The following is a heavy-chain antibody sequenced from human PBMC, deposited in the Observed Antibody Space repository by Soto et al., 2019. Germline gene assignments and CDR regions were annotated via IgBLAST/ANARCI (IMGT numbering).Heavy chain of an antibody. CDR2: INPNSGGT. Sequence: APVKVSCKASGYTFTGYYMHWVRQAPGQGLEWMGWINPNSGGTNYAQKFQGRVTMTRGTXXSXXXMXLXXLRXDDTAVYYCASHMRWLQFVYWGQGTLVTVSS. J-gene: IGHJ4*02. CDR3: ASHMRWLQFVY. D-gene: IGHD5-12*01. CDR1: GYTFTGYY. V-gene: IGHV1-2*02.